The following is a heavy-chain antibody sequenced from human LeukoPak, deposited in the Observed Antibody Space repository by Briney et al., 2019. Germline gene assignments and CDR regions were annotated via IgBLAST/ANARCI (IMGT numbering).Heavy chain of an antibody. CDR3: AKASMDIVLMVYA. J-gene: IGHJ5*02. V-gene: IGHV3-23*01. D-gene: IGHD2-8*01. Sequence: PGGSLRLSCAASGFTFSGYAMTWVRQAPGKGLEWVSAISGSGGSTYYADSVKGRFTISRDNSKNTLYLQMNSLRAEDTAVYYCAKASMDIVLMVYAWGQGTLVTVSS. CDR1: GFTFSGYA. CDR2: ISGSGGST.